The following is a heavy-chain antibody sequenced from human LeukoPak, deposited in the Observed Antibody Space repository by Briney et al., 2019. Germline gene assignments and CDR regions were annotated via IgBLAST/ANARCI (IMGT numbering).Heavy chain of an antibody. V-gene: IGHV3-21*01. CDR2: ISSSSSYI. D-gene: IGHD1-26*01. CDR1: GFTLSSYS. Sequence: GGSLRLSCAASGFTLSSYSMNWVRQAPGKGLEWVSSISSSSSYIYYADSVKGRFTISRDNAKNSLYLQMNSLRAEDTAVYYCARGRSGSYLADYWGQGTLVTVSS. CDR3: ARGRSGSYLADY. J-gene: IGHJ4*02.